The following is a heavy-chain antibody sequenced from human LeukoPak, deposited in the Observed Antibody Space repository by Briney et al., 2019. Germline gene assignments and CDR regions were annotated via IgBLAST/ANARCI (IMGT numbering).Heavy chain of an antibody. CDR3: ARSCIAARYGSWFDP. Sequence: ASVKVSCKASGYTFTGYYMHWVRQAPGQGLEWMGWINPNSGGTNYAQKFQGRVTMTRDTSINAAYMELSRLRSDDTAVYYCARSCIAARYGSWFDPWGQGTLVTVSS. CDR2: INPNSGGT. J-gene: IGHJ5*02. CDR1: GYTFTGYY. D-gene: IGHD6-13*01. V-gene: IGHV1-2*02.